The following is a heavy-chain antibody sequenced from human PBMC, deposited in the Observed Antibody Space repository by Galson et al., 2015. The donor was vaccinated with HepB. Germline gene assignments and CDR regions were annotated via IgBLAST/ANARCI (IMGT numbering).Heavy chain of an antibody. CDR2: ISSSSSTI. Sequence: SLRLSCAASGFTFSSYSMNWVRQAPGKGLEWVSYISSSSSTIYYADSVKGRFTISRDNAKNSLYLQMNSLRAEDTAVYYCARGFGELFSYYYYYGMDVWGQGTTVTVSS. V-gene: IGHV3-48*04. CDR1: GFTFSSYS. J-gene: IGHJ6*02. CDR3: ARGFGELFSYYYYYGMDV. D-gene: IGHD3-10*01.